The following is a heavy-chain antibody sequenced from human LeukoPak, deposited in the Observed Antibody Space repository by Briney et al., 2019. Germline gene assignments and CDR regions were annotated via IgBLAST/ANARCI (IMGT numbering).Heavy chain of an antibody. J-gene: IGHJ6*02. CDR2: IYYSGST. CDR3: ARDGRDCSRTSCYSAGDYGMDV. V-gene: IGHV4-31*03. D-gene: IGHD2-2*02. Sequence: PSQTLSLTCTVSGGSISSGGYYWSWIRQHPGKGLEWIGYIYYSGSTYYNPSLKSRVTISVDTSKNQFSLKLSSVTAVDTAVYYCARDGRDCSRTSCYSAGDYGMDVWGQGTTVTVSS. CDR1: GGSISSGGYY.